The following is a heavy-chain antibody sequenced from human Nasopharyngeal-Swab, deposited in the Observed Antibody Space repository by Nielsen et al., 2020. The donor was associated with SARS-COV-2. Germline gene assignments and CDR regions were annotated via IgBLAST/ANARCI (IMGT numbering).Heavy chain of an antibody. Sequence: GGSLRLSCAASGFTFSDYYMSWIRQAPGKGLEWVSYIISSSSYTNYADSVKGRFTISRDNAKNSLYLQMNSLRAEDTAVYYCARGGGSSGWYGAYYYYGMDVWGQGTTVTVSS. V-gene: IGHV3-11*06. CDR1: GFTFSDYY. D-gene: IGHD6-19*01. J-gene: IGHJ6*02. CDR2: IISSSSYT. CDR3: ARGGGSSGWYGAYYYYGMDV.